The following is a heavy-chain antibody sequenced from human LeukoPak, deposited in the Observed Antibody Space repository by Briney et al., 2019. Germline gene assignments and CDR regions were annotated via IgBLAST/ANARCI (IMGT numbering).Heavy chain of an antibody. D-gene: IGHD3-16*02. Sequence: SETLSLTCTVSVGSLSSSNYYWGWIRQPPGKGLEWIGSMYYSGNTDYNPSLKSRVTISVDTSKNQFSLKVNSVTAADTAVYYCARTLGWASSRYPFDGWGQGTLVTVSS. CDR3: ARTLGWASSRYPFDG. V-gene: IGHV4-39*01. CDR2: MYYSGNT. CDR1: VGSLSSSNYY. J-gene: IGHJ4*02.